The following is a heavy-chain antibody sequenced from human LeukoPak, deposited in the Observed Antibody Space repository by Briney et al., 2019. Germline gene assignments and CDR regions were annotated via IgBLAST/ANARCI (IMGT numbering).Heavy chain of an antibody. CDR3: AREEQQLADY. CDR2: ISNSGSTK. D-gene: IGHD6-13*01. V-gene: IGHV3-11*01. Sequence: GGSLRLSCAASGFTFSDYYMSRIRQAPGKGLEWVSYISNSGSTKYYADSVMGRFTISRDNAKKSLYLEMNSLRAEDTAVYYCAREEQQLADYWGQGTLVSVSS. CDR1: GFTFSDYY. J-gene: IGHJ4*02.